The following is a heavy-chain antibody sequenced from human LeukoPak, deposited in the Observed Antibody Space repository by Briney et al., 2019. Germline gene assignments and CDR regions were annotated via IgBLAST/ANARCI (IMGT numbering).Heavy chain of an antibody. CDR1: GFTFSSYS. V-gene: IGHV3-23*01. Sequence: GGSLRLSCAASGFTFSSYSMSWVRQAPGKGLEWVSGISSSGGNTYYADSMKGRFTISRDNSKNTLYLQMNSLTAEDTAVYYCAREGLLWFGELYSPFDYWGQGTLVTVSS. D-gene: IGHD3-10*01. CDR3: AREGLLWFGELYSPFDY. J-gene: IGHJ4*02. CDR2: ISSSGGNT.